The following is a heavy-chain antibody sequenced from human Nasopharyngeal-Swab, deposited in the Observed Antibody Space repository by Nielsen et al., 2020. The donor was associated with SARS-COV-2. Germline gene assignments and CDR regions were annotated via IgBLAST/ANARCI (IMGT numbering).Heavy chain of an antibody. CDR3: ARQDVSGSYRFMVY. D-gene: IGHD3-16*02. Sequence: SETLSLTCTVSGGSISGFYWSWIRQLPGKGLEWIGYISDSGSTIYNPSLRSRVTISVDTSKNQFSLRLSSVTTADMAVYYCARQDVSGSYRFMVYWGQGTLVTVSS. CDR2: ISDSGST. J-gene: IGHJ4*02. V-gene: IGHV4-59*01. CDR1: GGSISGFY.